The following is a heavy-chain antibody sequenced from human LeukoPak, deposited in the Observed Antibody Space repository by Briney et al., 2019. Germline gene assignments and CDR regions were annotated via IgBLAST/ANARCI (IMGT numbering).Heavy chain of an antibody. CDR1: GYTFTTYW. D-gene: IGHD3-3*01. CDR3: AKQITISHFDY. J-gene: IGHJ4*02. Sequence: GESLKTPCQGSGYTFTTYWIGWVRQMPGKGLEWMGIIHTGDSDIRYSPSFKGQVTISAEKSISTTNLQWSNLKAPDTAIYYGAKQITISHFDYWGQGTLVTVSS. V-gene: IGHV5-51*01. CDR2: IHTGDSDI.